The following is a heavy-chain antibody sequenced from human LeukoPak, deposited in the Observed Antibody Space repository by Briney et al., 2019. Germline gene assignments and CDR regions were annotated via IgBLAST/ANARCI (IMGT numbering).Heavy chain of an antibody. CDR2: ISYIGTT. D-gene: IGHD4-17*01. J-gene: IGHJ3*02. CDR1: GDSFSSHY. Sequence: PSETLSLTCAVSGDSFSSHYWTWVRQPPGRGLEWIGYISYIGTTNYNPSLKSRVTISIDTSKDQFSLKLSSVTTADTAVYYCARDLVTVTKGFDIWGLGTMVSVSS. V-gene: IGHV4-59*11. CDR3: ARDLVTVTKGFDI.